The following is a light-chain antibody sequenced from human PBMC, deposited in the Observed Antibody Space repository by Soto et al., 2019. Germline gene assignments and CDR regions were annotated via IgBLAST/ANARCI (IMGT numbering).Light chain of an antibody. Sequence: EVVLTQSPATLSLSAGERASISCRASQRISTKFAWYQQKPGQAPRLLIYGASTRATGIPARFSGTGSGTEFTLTISSLQSEDFAVYYCQQYNTWPPITFGQGTRLEIK. CDR2: GAS. V-gene: IGKV3-15*01. J-gene: IGKJ5*01. CDR3: QQYNTWPPIT. CDR1: QRISTK.